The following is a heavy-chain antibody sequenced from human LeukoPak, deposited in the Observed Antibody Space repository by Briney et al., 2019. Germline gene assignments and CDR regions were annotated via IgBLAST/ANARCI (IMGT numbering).Heavy chain of an antibody. D-gene: IGHD6-19*01. CDR3: AKAEEQWLVN. CDR1: GFTFSSYG. V-gene: IGHV3-30*18. Sequence: GGSLRLSCAASGFTFSSYGMHWVRQAPGKGLEWVAVISYDGSNKYYADSVKGRFTISRDNSKNTLYLQMNSLRAEDTAVYYCAKAEEQWLVNWGQGTLVTVSS. CDR2: ISYDGSNK. J-gene: IGHJ4*02.